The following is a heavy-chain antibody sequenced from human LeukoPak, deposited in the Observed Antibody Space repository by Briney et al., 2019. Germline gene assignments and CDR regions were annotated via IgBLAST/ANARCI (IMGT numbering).Heavy chain of an antibody. V-gene: IGHV1-8*01. CDR3: ARNHKRAYTYYYDSSGYLFDY. J-gene: IGHJ4*02. Sequence: ASVKVSCKASGYTFTSYDINWVRQATGQGLEWMGWMNPNSGNTGYAQKFQGRVTMTRNTSISTAYMELSSLRSEDTAVYYCARNHKRAYTYYYDSSGYLFDYWGQGTLFTVSS. CDR2: MNPNSGNT. CDR1: GYTFTSYD. D-gene: IGHD3-22*01.